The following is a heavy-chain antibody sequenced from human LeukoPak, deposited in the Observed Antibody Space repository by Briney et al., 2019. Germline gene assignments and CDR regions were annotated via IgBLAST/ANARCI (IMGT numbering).Heavy chain of an antibody. J-gene: IGHJ6*03. CDR2: IYYSGST. CDR1: GGSISSYY. CDR3: ARDRQDIVVVPAAPYYYYYYMDV. V-gene: IGHV4-59*01. Sequence: SETLSLTCTVSGGSISSYYWSWIRQPPGKGLEWIGYIYYSGSTNYNPSLKSRVTISVDTSKNQFSLKLSSVPAADTAVYYCARDRQDIVVVPAAPYYYYYYMDVWGKGTTVTVSS. D-gene: IGHD2-2*01.